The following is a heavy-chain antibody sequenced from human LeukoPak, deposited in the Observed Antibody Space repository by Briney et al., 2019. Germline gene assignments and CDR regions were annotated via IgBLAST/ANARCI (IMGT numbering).Heavy chain of an antibody. J-gene: IGHJ4*02. V-gene: IGHV4-39*01. CDR1: GGSISSSSYY. D-gene: IGHD2-2*03. CDR2: IYYSGST. CDR3: ARLDPAGLRFDY. Sequence: LETLSLTCTVSGGSISSSSYYWGWIRQPPGEGLEWIGSIYYSGSTYYNPSLKSRVTISVDTSKNQFSLKLSSVTAADTAVYYCARLDPAGLRFDYWGQGTLVTVSS.